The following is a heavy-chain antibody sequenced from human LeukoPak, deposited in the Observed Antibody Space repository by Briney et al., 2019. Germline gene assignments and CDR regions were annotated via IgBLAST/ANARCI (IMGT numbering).Heavy chain of an antibody. Sequence: PGGSLRLSCAASGFTFSDYYMSWIRQAPGKGLEWISYISSSGDTIFYADSVKGRFTISRDNAKNSLYLQMNSLRAEDTAVYYCAREIPLLWFGSGAFDIWGQGTMVTVSS. D-gene: IGHD3-10*01. CDR2: ISSSGDTI. J-gene: IGHJ3*02. CDR3: AREIPLLWFGSGAFDI. V-gene: IGHV3-11*04. CDR1: GFTFSDYY.